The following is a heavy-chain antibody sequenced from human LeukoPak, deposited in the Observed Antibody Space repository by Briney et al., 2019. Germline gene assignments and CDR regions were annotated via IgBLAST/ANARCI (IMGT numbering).Heavy chain of an antibody. V-gene: IGHV3-74*01. Sequence: GGSLRLSCVGSGFMFSNYYMYWVRQAPGKGLAWVSRIKNAGIDTIYADSVKGRFTVSRDNARNTVYLQMSSLRAEDTAVYYCARGGYGHNMDVWGEGTTVTVTS. CDR2: IKNAGIDT. CDR3: ARGGYGHNMDV. CDR1: GFMFSNYY. D-gene: IGHD3-10*01. J-gene: IGHJ6*03.